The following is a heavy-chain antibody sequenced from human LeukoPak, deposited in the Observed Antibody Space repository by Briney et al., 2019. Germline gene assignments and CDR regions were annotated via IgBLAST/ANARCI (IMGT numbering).Heavy chain of an antibody. V-gene: IGHV1-3*01. J-gene: IGHJ4*02. CDR3: VRGRWSATTASYYLDF. D-gene: IGHD5-24*01. CDR2: ISAGNGNT. CDR1: GYTFTSYA. Sequence: ASVKVSCKASGYTFTSYAIHWVRQAPGQRLEWMGWISAGNGNTRYSQRFQGRVTITRDTSASTAYMELSSLTSEDTAVYYCVRGRWSATTASYYLDFWGQGTLVTVSS.